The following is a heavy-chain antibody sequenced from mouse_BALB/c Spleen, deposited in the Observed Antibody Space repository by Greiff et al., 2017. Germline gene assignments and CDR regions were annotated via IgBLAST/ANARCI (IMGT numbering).Heavy chain of an antibody. CDR2: ISSGGSYT. CDR3: ARHRAPITTVVATYRYAMDY. CDR1: GFTFSSYA. V-gene: IGHV5-9-3*01. D-gene: IGHD1-1*01. J-gene: IGHJ4*01. Sequence: EVQGVESGGGLVKPGGSLKLSCAASGFTFSSYAMSWVRQTPEKRLEWVATISSGGSYTYYPDSVKGRFTISRDNAKNTLYLQMSSLRSEDTAMYYCARHRAPITTVVATYRYAMDYWGQGTSVTVSS.